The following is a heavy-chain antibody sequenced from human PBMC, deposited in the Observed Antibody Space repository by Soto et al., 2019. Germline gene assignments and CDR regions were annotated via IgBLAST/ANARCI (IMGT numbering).Heavy chain of an antibody. CDR3: VREPAAGAYYYDY. D-gene: IGHD6-13*01. V-gene: IGHV3-7*05. CDR1: GFTFGRYW. Sequence: EVQLVESGGGWVQPGGSLRLSCASSGFTFGRYWMTWVRQAPGKGLEWVANIKPDGSVKYHVDSVKGRFTISRDNAKNSLYLQMNSLRGDDTAVYFCVREPAAGAYYYDYWGHGTLVTVFS. J-gene: IGHJ4*01. CDR2: IKPDGSVK.